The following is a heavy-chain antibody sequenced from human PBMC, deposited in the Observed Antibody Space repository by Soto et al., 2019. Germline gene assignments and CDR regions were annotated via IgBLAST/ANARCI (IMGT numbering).Heavy chain of an antibody. CDR1: GASCSYYC. J-gene: IGHJ6*02. V-gene: IGHV4-34*01. CDR3: ARGRGSGSYYYYYYGMDV. CDR2: INHSGST. D-gene: IGHD3-10*01. Sequence: SELLSHTSAVYGASCSYYCWSSLRQPTGKGLEWIGEINHSGSTNYNPSLKSRVTISVDTSKNQFSLKLSSVTAADTAVYYCARGRGSGSYYYYYYGMDVWGQGTTVNVS.